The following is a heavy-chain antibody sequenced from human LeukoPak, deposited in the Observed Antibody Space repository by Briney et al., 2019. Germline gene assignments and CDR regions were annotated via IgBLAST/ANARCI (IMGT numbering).Heavy chain of an antibody. V-gene: IGHV3-64*01. CDR3: ARDRYSSGWFDY. CDR1: GFTFSSYA. D-gene: IGHD6-19*01. CDR2: ISSNGGST. J-gene: IGHJ5*01. Sequence: GGSLRLSCAASGFTFSSYAMHWVRQAPGKGLEYVSAISSNGGSTYYANSVKGRFTISRDNSKNTLYLQMNSLRVDDTAVYYCARDRYSSGWFDYWGQGTLVTVSS.